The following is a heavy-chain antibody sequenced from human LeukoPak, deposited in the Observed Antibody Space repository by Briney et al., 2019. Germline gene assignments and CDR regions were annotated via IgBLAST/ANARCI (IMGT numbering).Heavy chain of an antibody. J-gene: IGHJ3*02. D-gene: IGHD4-17*01. CDR1: GFTVSSNY. V-gene: IGHV3-53*01. CDR2: IYSGGTT. Sequence: GGSLRLSYAASGFTVSSNYMSWVRQAPGKGLEWISVIYSGGTTYYADSVKGRFTISRDNSNNTLYLQMHSLRAEDTAVYYCARGPVTKFEIWGQGTILTVSS. CDR3: ARGPVTKFEI.